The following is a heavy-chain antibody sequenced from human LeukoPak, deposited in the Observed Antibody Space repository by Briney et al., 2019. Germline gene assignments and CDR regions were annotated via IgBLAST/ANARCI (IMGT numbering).Heavy chain of an antibody. V-gene: IGHV3-7*01. J-gene: IGHJ6*03. Sequence: GGSLRLSCAASGFTFSSYWMSWVRQAPGKGLEWVASIKQDGSEKYYVDSVKGRFTISRDNAKNSLYLQMNSLRAEDTSVYYCARCGYSYYYLLADYDYYMDVWGKGTTVTVSS. CDR2: IKQDGSEK. CDR1: GFTFSSYW. CDR3: ARCGYSYYYLLADYDYYMDV. D-gene: IGHD5-18*01.